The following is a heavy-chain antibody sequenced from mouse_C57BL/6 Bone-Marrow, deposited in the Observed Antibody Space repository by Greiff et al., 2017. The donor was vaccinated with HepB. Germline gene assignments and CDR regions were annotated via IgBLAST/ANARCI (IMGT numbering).Heavy chain of an antibody. D-gene: IGHD1-1*02. Sequence: EVQLQQSGPELVKPGASVKMSCKASGYTFTDYNMHWVKQSHGKSLEWIGYINPNNGGTSYNQKFKGKATLTVNKSSSTAYMELRSLTSEDSAVYYCARTIQSLYYYAMDYWGQGTSVTVSS. CDR1: GYTFTDYN. CDR2: INPNNGGT. J-gene: IGHJ4*01. V-gene: IGHV1-22*01. CDR3: ARTIQSLYYYAMDY.